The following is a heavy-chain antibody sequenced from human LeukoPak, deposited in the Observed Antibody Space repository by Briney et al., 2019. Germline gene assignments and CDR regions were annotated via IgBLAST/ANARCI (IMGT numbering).Heavy chain of an antibody. V-gene: IGHV4-61*01. CDR1: GGSVSSSSYY. Sequence: PSETLSLTCTVSGGSVSSSSYYWSWIRQPPGKGLEWIGYTHYSGSTNYNPSLKSRVTISVDTSKNQFSLKLSSVTAADTAVYYCARVRSGYVKYWGQGTLVTVSS. J-gene: IGHJ4*02. CDR3: ARVRSGYVKY. D-gene: IGHD5-12*01. CDR2: THYSGST.